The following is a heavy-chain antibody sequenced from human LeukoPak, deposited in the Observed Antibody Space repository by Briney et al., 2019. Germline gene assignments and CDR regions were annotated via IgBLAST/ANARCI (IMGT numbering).Heavy chain of an antibody. J-gene: IGHJ5*02. V-gene: IGHV3-23*01. Sequence: GGSLRLSCAASGFTFSSYAMSWVRQAPGKGLEWVSAISGSGGSTYYADSVKGRFTISRDNSKNTLYLQMNSLRAEDTAVYYCAKDLSYYDSSGLDWFDPWGQGTLVTVSS. D-gene: IGHD3-22*01. CDR3: AKDLSYYDSSGLDWFDP. CDR1: GFTFSSYA. CDR2: ISGSGGST.